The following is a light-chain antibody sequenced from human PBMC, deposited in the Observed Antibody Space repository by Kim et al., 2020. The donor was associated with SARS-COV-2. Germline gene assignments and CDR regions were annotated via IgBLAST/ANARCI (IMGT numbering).Light chain of an antibody. CDR1: SSDVGNNNF. V-gene: IGLV2-14*03. CDR3: SVHTTSTTWV. Sequence: QSALTQPASVSGSPGQSITISCTGTSSDVGNNNFVSWYQQYPGRAPKLIIYDISTRPSGVSNRFSASKSANTASLTISGLQTEDEAYYYCSVHTTSTTWVFGGGTQLTVL. J-gene: IGLJ3*02. CDR2: DIS.